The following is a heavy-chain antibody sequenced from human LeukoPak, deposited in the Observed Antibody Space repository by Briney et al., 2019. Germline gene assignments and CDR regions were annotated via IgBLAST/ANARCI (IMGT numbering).Heavy chain of an antibody. CDR3: AKAPEGIVVVTSGYFDY. J-gene: IGHJ4*02. CDR2: ISWNSGSR. D-gene: IGHD3-22*01. Sequence: GRSLRLSCAASGFTFDDYAMHWVRQAPGKGLEWVSGISWNSGSRDYADSVKGRFTISRGNAKNSLYLQMNSLRAEDTALYYCAKAPEGIVVVTSGYFDYWGQGTLVAVSS. CDR1: GFTFDDYA. V-gene: IGHV3-9*01.